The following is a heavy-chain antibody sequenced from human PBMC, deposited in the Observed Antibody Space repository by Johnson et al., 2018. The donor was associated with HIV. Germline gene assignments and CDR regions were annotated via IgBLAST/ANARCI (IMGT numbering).Heavy chain of an antibody. Sequence: QVQLVESGGGVVQPGRSLRLSCAASGFTFSSYGMHWVRQAPGKGLEWVAFIRYDGSNKYYADSVKGRFTISRDNSKNTLYLQMNSLRAEDTAVYYCAKSERAAAVPDAFDIWGQGTMVTVSS. CDR3: AKSERAAAVPDAFDI. CDR2: IRYDGSNK. CDR1: GFTFSSYG. V-gene: IGHV3-30*02. J-gene: IGHJ3*02. D-gene: IGHD6-13*01.